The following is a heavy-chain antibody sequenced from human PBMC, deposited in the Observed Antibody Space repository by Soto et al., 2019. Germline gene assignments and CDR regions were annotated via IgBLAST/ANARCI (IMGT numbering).Heavy chain of an antibody. Sequence: SETLSLTCTVSGGSISSYYWSWIRQPPGKGLEWIGYIYHSGSTNYNPSLKSRVTISVDTSKNQFSLKLSSVTAADTAVYYCARALERNWFDPWGQGTLVTVSS. D-gene: IGHD6-25*01. CDR2: IYHSGST. J-gene: IGHJ5*02. V-gene: IGHV4-59*01. CDR3: ARALERNWFDP. CDR1: GGSISSYY.